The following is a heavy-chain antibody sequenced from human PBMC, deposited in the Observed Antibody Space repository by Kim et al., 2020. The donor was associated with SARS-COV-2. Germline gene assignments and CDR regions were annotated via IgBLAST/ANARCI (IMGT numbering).Heavy chain of an antibody. D-gene: IGHD3-22*01. CDR3: ARQGDYYDSSPYWYFDL. V-gene: IGHV4-59*08. J-gene: IGHJ2*01. Sequence: LKSRVTISVDTSKNQFSLKLSSVTAADTAVYYCARQGDYYDSSPYWYFDLWGRGTLVTVSS.